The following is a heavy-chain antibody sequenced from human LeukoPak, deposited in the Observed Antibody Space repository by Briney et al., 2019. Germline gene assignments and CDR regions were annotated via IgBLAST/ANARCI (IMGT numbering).Heavy chain of an antibody. J-gene: IGHJ4*02. CDR3: TPLIGYCSGGSCRGVDY. Sequence: GRSLRLSCAASGFTFCRYARHCVREAPGEGLEWVGRIKSKSDGGTTDYAAPVKGRFTISRDDSKNTMYLQINSLKTEDTAVYYCTPLIGYCSGGSCRGVDYWGQGTLVTVSS. CDR1: GFTFCRYA. D-gene: IGHD2-15*01. CDR2: IKSKSDGGTT. V-gene: IGHV3-15*01.